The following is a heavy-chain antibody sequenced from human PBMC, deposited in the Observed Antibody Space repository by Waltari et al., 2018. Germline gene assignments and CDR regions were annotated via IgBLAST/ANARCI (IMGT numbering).Heavy chain of an antibody. J-gene: IGHJ4*02. CDR1: GITFSNFW. CDR3: ARYYDGSGNDDHFDY. V-gene: IGHV3-7*01. CDR2: IAQDVSEK. Sequence: EVPLVESGGGLVQPGGSLRLSCAASGITFSNFWMRWVRQAQGRGLEWVANIAQDVSEKYYVDFLKCRFTISRDNARNSLYLHMNSLRSDDTAVYYCARYYDGSGNDDHFDYWGQGTLVTVSS. D-gene: IGHD3-22*01.